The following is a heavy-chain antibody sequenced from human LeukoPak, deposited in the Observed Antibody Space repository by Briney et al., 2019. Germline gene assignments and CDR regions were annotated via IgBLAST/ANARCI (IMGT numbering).Heavy chain of an antibody. J-gene: IGHJ4*02. Sequence: GGSLRLSCAASGFTFSSYAMSWVRQAPGKGLEWVSAISGSGGSTYYADSVTGRFTISRDNSNNTLYLQMNDLRPEDTAVYYCARDQNILTGYYLYDYWGQGTLVTVSS. D-gene: IGHD3-9*01. CDR2: ISGSGGST. CDR1: GFTFSSYA. V-gene: IGHV3-23*01. CDR3: ARDQNILTGYYLYDY.